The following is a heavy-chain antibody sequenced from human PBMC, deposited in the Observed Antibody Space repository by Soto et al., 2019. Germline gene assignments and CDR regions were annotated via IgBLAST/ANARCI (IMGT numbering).Heavy chain of an antibody. J-gene: IGHJ4*02. CDR1: GFTFSSYW. V-gene: IGHV3-74*01. Sequence: EVQLVESGGGLVQPGGSLRLSCAASGFTFSSYWMHWVRQAPGMVLVWVSRINSDGRSTSYADSVKGRFTISRDNAKNTLYLQMNSLRAEDTAVYYCARVLMVTMGRGVIRRDDYWGQGTLVTVSS. CDR2: INSDGRST. D-gene: IGHD3-10*01. CDR3: ARVLMVTMGRGVIRRDDY.